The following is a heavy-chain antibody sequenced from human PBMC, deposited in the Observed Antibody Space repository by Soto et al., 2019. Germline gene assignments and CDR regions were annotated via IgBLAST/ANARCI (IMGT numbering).Heavy chain of an antibody. V-gene: IGHV3-23*01. CDR3: AILVKTTTEGTRRFDY. J-gene: IGHJ4*02. Sequence: EVQLLESGGGLVQPGGSLRLSCAASGFTFSSYAMSWVRQAPGKGLEWVSAISGSGGSTYYADSVKGRFTISRDNSKNTLYLQMNSLRAEDTAVYYCAILVKTTTEGTRRFDYWGQGTLVTVSS. D-gene: IGHD2-8*02. CDR1: GFTFSSYA. CDR2: ISGSGGST.